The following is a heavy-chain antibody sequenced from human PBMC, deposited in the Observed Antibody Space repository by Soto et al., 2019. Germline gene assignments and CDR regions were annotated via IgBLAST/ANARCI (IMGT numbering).Heavy chain of an antibody. Sequence: QVQLVQSGAEVKKPGASVKVSCKASGYTFTSYYMHWVRQAPGQGLEWMGIINPSGGSTSYAQKCQGRVTMTRDTSTSTVYMELSSLRSEDTAVYYCARFEGIAAAGTNRGFDYWGQGTLVTVSS. J-gene: IGHJ4*02. D-gene: IGHD6-13*01. CDR1: GYTFTSYY. CDR3: ARFEGIAAAGTNRGFDY. CDR2: INPSGGST. V-gene: IGHV1-46*03.